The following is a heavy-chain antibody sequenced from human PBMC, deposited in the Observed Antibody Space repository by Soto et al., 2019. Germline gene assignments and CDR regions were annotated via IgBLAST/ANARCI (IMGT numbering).Heavy chain of an antibody. V-gene: IGHV1-3*01. J-gene: IGHJ6*03. CDR1: GYTFTSYA. CDR3: ARPQVGYYYMDV. Sequence: ASVKVSCKASGYTFTSYAMHWVRQAPGQRLEWMGWINAGNGNTKYSQKFQGRVTITRDTSASTAYMELSSLRSEDTAVYYCARPQVGYYYMDVWGKGTTVTVSS. D-gene: IGHD3-16*01. CDR2: INAGNGNT.